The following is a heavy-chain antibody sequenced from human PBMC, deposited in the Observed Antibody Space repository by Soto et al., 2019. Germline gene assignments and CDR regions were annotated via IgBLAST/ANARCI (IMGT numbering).Heavy chain of an antibody. CDR2: ITNSGST. Sequence: EVQLLESRGGLVQPGGSLRLFCEASGFTFSNYAMTWVRQAPGKGLEWVSTITNSGSTYYGDTVRGRFTISRDNSKTTVYLQMNSLRAEDTAIYYCARTDKFNSQSSGWANRFDYWGQGTLVTVSS. CDR3: ARTDKFNSQSSGWANRFDY. D-gene: IGHD6-19*01. J-gene: IGHJ4*02. CDR1: GFTFSNYA. V-gene: IGHV3-23*01.